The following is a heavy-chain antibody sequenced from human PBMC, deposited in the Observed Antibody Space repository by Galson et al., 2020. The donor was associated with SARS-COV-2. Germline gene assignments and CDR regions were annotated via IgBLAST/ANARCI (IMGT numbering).Heavy chain of an antibody. CDR2: IYSSGST. CDR3: ARLQSATLDY. V-gene: IGHV4-59*08. Sequence: ETTETLSLTCTVSGDSISRDYWSWIRQPPGKGLEWIGYIYSSGSTNYNPSLKSRVTISVNTSKNQFSLRLSSVTAADTAVYYCARLQSATLDYWGQGTLCTVSS. J-gene: IGHJ4*02. D-gene: IGHD1-1*01. CDR1: GDSISRDY.